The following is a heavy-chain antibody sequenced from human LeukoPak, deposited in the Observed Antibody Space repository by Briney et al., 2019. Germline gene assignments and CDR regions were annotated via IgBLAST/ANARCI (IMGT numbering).Heavy chain of an antibody. J-gene: IGHJ4*02. CDR1: GFTFSSYS. CDR3: ARDPGGDYGY. V-gene: IGHV3-21*01. D-gene: IGHD4-17*01. Sequence: PGGSLRLSCAASGFTFSSYSMNWVRQAPGKGLEWVSSITSRGVIFYADSVKGRFTISRDNAKNSLFLQMSSLRAEDTAVYYCARDPGGDYGYWGQGTLVTVSS. CDR2: ITSRGVI.